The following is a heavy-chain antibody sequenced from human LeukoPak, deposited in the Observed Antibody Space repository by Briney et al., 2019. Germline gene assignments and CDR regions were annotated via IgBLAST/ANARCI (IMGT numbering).Heavy chain of an antibody. CDR1: GFTFSSYS. D-gene: IGHD6-19*01. Sequence: KPGGSLRLSCAASGFTFSSYSMNWVRQAPGKGLEWVSSISSSSSYIYYADSVKGRFTISRDNAKNSLYLQMNSLRAEDTAVYYCASPIAVAGTTGGGWGQGTLVTVSS. CDR3: ASPIAVAGTTGGG. V-gene: IGHV3-21*01. CDR2: ISSSSSYI. J-gene: IGHJ4*02.